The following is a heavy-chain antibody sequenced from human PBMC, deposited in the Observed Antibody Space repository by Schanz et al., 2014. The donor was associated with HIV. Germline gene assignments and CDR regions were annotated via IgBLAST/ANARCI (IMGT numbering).Heavy chain of an antibody. CDR2: ISGGGAGT. J-gene: IGHJ6*02. V-gene: IGHV3-53*01. Sequence: QLVESGGGLIQPGGSLRLSCVFSGFTVSNNHLSWVRQAPGKGLEWVSAISGGGAGTYYADSVKGRLTISRDNSKNTLYLQMNSLRAEDTAVYYCAREREESIAYYYYGMDVWGQGTAVTVSS. D-gene: IGHD1-26*01. CDR3: AREREESIAYYYYGMDV. CDR1: GFTVSNNH.